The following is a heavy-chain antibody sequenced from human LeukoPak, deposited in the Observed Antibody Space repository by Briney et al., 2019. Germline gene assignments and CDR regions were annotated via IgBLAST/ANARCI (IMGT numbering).Heavy chain of an antibody. CDR2: VDPDGTTT. CDR1: GFTFNMYW. J-gene: IGHJ6*02. D-gene: IGHD2-8*02. V-gene: IGHV3-74*01. Sequence: GGSLRLSCAASGFTFNMYWMNWVRQAPGEGLVWVSRVDPDGTTTNYADSVTGRFTTSRDNAKNTLYLQMNSLRAEDTALYYCTRVQAGRSGLMDVWGRGTTVTVSS. CDR3: TRVQAGRSGLMDV.